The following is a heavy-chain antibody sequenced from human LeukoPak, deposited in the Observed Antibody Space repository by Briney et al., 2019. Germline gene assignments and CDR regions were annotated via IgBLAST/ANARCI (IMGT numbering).Heavy chain of an antibody. Sequence: PGRSLRLSCTASGFTSGDYAMSWVRQAPGKGQERVGFIRSKAYGGTTEYAASVKGRFTISRDDSKSIAYLQMNSLKTEDTAVYYCTRAGNGYSYGYGFDYWGQGTLVTVSS. CDR2: IRSKAYGGTT. J-gene: IGHJ4*02. D-gene: IGHD5-18*01. V-gene: IGHV3-49*04. CDR3: TRAGNGYSYGYGFDY. CDR1: GFTSGDYA.